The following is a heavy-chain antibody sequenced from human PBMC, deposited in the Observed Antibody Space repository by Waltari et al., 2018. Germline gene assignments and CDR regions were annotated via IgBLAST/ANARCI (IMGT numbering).Heavy chain of an antibody. J-gene: IGHJ6*02. V-gene: IGHV3-53*01. Sequence: EVQLVESGGGLIQPGGSLRLSCAASGFTVSSNYMSWVRQAPGKGVDGVSVIYSGGSTAYAGSVKGRFTIYSDNSKNTLYLQMNSLRAEDTAVYYCASASGNKKEDYGMDVWGQGTTVTVSS. CDR2: IYSGGST. D-gene: IGHD1-26*01. CDR3: ASASGNKKEDYGMDV. CDR1: GFTVSSNY.